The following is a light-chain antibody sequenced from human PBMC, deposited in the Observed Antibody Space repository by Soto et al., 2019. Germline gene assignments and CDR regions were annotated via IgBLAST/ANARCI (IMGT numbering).Light chain of an antibody. J-gene: IGKJ1*01. CDR1: QSISNI. Sequence: IQMTQSPSSLSASVGDRVTITCRASQSISNILNWHQQKPGKAPKLLIYAASTLQIGVPSRFSGSGSGTDFTLTITNLQPEDFATYYCQQSYINTAWTFGQGTKVEIK. CDR2: AAS. CDR3: QQSYINTAWT. V-gene: IGKV1-39*01.